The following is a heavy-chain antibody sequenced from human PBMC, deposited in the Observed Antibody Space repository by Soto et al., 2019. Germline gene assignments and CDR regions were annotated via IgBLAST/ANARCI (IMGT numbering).Heavy chain of an antibody. J-gene: IGHJ6*02. CDR3: AWSEYRSSSCCMDV. CDR2: IKRNRSEI. CDR1: GFTFSSYW. D-gene: IGHD6-6*01. Sequence: PGGSLRLSCAASGFTFSSYWMSWVRQAPWKGLEYVSNIKRNRSEIYYVESVKGRFTISRDNAKNSLYLQMNSLRDEDTAVYYCAWSEYRSSSCCMDVWCQGTTVTLS. V-gene: IGHV3-7*01.